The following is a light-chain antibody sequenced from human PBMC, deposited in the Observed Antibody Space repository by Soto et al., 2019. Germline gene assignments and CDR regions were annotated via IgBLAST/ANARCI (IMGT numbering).Light chain of an antibody. CDR2: DVS. V-gene: IGLV2-14*01. CDR1: ISDVGGYNY. Sequence: QSALTQPASVSGSPGQSITISCTGTISDVGGYNYVSWYQQHPGKAPKLMIYDVSNRPSGVSNRFSGYKSGNTASLTISGLQAEDEADYYCSAYTSSSTLYVVFGGGTKVTVL. J-gene: IGLJ2*01. CDR3: SAYTSSSTLYVV.